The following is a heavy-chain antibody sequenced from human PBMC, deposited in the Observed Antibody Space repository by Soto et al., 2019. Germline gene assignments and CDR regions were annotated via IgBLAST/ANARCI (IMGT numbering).Heavy chain of an antibody. D-gene: IGHD2-15*01. CDR2: ISGSGGSS. J-gene: IGHJ3*02. CDR3: TKAQYCSGGSCYGWGDAFDI. Sequence: GGSLRVSCAASGFTFSNYVVSWVRQAPWKGLEWVSGISGSGGSSYSADSVKGRFTISRDNSKNTLFLQMNSLTVEATAVYYCTKAQYCSGGSCYGWGDAFDIWGQGTMVTVSS. V-gene: IGHV3-23*01. CDR1: GFTFSNYV.